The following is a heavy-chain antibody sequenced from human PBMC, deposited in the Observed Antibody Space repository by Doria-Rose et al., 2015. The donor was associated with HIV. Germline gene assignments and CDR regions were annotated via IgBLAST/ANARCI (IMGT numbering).Heavy chain of an antibody. CDR1: GYTFSAYA. V-gene: IGHV1-3*01. D-gene: IGHD6-13*01. CDR2: LNVGNGDT. J-gene: IGHJ4*02. Sequence: QLVQSGAEVKKPGASVTVSCKTSGYTFSAYAIHWVRQAPGQRLEWMGWLNVGNGDTRYSRKFQDRVTITSDTSANTGYMALSSLRSEDTAVYYCARIHSLSSSSLGHWGQGTRGTGSA. CDR3: ARIHSLSSSSLGH.